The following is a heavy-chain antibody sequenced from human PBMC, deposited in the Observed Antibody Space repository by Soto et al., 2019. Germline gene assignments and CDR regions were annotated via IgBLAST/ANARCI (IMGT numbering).Heavy chain of an antibody. CDR1: GDTFSSYA. CDR3: ARGQDSGMFDP. J-gene: IGHJ5*02. CDR2: IIPIFVTA. Sequence: QVQLVQSGAEVKKPGSSVKVSCKASGDTFSSYAISWVRQSPGQGLEWMGGIIPIFVTANYAQKFQGRVTITADESTSTAYMELSSLRSEDTSVYYCARGQDSGMFDPWGQGTLVTVSS. D-gene: IGHD1-26*01. V-gene: IGHV1-69*01.